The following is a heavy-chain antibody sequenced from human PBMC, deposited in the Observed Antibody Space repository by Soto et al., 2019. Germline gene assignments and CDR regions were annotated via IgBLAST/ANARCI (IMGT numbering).Heavy chain of an antibody. CDR3: DRDEDLAPKSVVEY. Sequence: ASVKVSWTASCYTFASCGISWVRQSPGQGLEWMGWIIAYNGNTNYAKKLKGRVTMTTDTSTSTAYMELSSLRSDDTAVYYCDRDEDLAPKSVVEYWGQGTLVPVYS. J-gene: IGHJ4*02. D-gene: IGHD3-3*02. CDR1: CYTFASCG. V-gene: IGHV1-18*04. CDR2: IIAYNGNT.